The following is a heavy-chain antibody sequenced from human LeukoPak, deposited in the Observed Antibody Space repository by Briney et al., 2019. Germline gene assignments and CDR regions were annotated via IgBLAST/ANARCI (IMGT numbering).Heavy chain of an antibody. CDR3: AGHSEFPPNSHYLDV. Sequence: PLETLSLTCTVTGGSISSYYWSWIRQSPGKGLEWIAYIHTSGATNYNPSLKSRVTISVDKSENQFSLRLNSVTAADTAVFYCAGHSEFPPNSHYLDVWGKGTTVTVSS. V-gene: IGHV4-4*09. CDR1: GGSISSYY. CDR2: IHTSGAT. D-gene: IGHD2-21*01. J-gene: IGHJ6*03.